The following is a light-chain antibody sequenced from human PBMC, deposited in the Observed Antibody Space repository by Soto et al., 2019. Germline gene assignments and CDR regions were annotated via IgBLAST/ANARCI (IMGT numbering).Light chain of an antibody. J-gene: IGLJ1*01. CDR3: NSYTTSNTRQIV. CDR1: SSDVGGYNY. V-gene: IGLV2-14*01. Sequence: QSVLTQPASVSGSPGQSITISCTGTSSDVGGYNYVSWYQQHPDEAPKFMIYDVSNRPSGVSTRFSGSKSGNTASLTISGLQAEDEADYYCNSYTTSNTRQIVFGTGTKVTVL. CDR2: DVS.